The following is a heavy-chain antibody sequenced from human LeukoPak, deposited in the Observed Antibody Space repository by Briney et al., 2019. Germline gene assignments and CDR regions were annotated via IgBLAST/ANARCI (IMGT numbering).Heavy chain of an antibody. CDR3: ARDNSVRDEAWWFNP. J-gene: IGHJ5*02. CDR1: GYTFTSYD. CDR2: ISPSGGST. V-gene: IGHV1-46*01. Sequence: GASVKVSCKASGYTFTSYDINWVRQAPGQGPEWMGVISPSGGSTTYAQKFQGRVTLTRDMSTGTDYLELSSLRSEDTAVYYCARDNSVRDEAWWFNPWGQGTLVTVSS. D-gene: IGHD5-24*01.